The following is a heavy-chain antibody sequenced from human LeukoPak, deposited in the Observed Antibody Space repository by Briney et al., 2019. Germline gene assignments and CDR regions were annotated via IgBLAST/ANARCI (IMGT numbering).Heavy chain of an antibody. CDR1: GGSVKSGTYY. CDR3: ARGIYSGNFGTLDF. Sequence: SETLSLTCTVSGGSVKSGTYYWSWIRQTPGNGLEWIGNIHYSGSTSYNPSLKSRVTISIDTSKNQFPLKLSSVTAADTAVYYCARGIYSGNFGTLDFWGQGTLVTVSS. V-gene: IGHV4-61*01. D-gene: IGHD1-26*01. CDR2: IHYSGST. J-gene: IGHJ4*02.